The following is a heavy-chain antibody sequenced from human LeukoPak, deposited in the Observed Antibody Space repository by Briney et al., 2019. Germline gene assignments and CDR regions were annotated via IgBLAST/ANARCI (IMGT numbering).Heavy chain of an antibody. J-gene: IGHJ3*02. CDR3: ARERGTMVRGVIITDDAFDI. V-gene: IGHV3-7*01. CDR2: IKQDGSEK. D-gene: IGHD3-10*01. CDR1: GLTFSSYW. Sequence: GGSLRLSCAACGLTFSSYWMSWVRQAPGKALEWVANIKQDGSEKYHVDYVKGRFTISRDNAKNSLYLQMNSMRAEDTAVYYCARERGTMVRGVIITDDAFDIWGQGTMVTVSS.